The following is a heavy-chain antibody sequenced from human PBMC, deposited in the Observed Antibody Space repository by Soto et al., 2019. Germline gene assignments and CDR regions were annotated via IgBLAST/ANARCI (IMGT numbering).Heavy chain of an antibody. CDR2: ISSSGSTI. CDR3: AGNPYSSSSDYGY. Sequence: GGSLRLSCAASGFTFSDYYMSWIRQAPGKGLEWVSYISSSGSTIYYADSVKGRFTISRDNAKNSLYLQMNSLRAEDTAVYYCAGNPYSSSSDYGYWGQGTLVTVSS. V-gene: IGHV3-11*01. CDR1: GFTFSDYY. J-gene: IGHJ4*02. D-gene: IGHD6-6*01.